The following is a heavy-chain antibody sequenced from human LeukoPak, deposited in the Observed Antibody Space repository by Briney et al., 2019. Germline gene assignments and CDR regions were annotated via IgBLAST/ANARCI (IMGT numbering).Heavy chain of an antibody. V-gene: IGHV4-59*01. J-gene: IGHJ4*02. CDR2: IYYSGTT. CDR1: GGSISNYY. CDR3: ARAGFWSNYYQLYDY. Sequence: SGTLSLTCSVSGGSISNYYWSWIRQSPGKGLEWIGYIYYSGTTNYNPSLKSRVSISLDTSKSQFSLKLSSVTAADTAVYYCARAGFWSNYYQLYDYWGQGTLVTVSS. D-gene: IGHD3-3*01.